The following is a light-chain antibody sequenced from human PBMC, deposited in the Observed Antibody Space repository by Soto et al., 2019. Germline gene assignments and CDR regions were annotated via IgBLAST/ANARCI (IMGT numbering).Light chain of an antibody. Sequence: QSALTQPASVSGSLGQSITISYTGTSSDVGGYNYVSWYQQHPGKAPKLMIYDVSNRPSGVSNRFSGSKSGNTASLTISGLRAEDEADYYCSSYTGSSTVVFGGGTKLTVL. V-gene: IGLV2-14*01. J-gene: IGLJ2*01. CDR1: SSDVGGYNY. CDR3: SSYTGSSTVV. CDR2: DVS.